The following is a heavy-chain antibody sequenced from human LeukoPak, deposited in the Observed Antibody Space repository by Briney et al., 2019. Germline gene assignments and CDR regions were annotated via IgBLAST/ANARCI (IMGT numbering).Heavy chain of an antibody. Sequence: PSETLSLTCTVSGGSISSYYWSWIRQPPGKGLEWIGYIYYSGSTNYNPSLKSRVTISVDTSKNQFSLKLSSVTAADTAVYYCARHYVIAAAGMDGFQHWGQGTLVTVSS. CDR3: ARHYVIAAAGMDGFQH. D-gene: IGHD6-13*01. CDR2: IYYSGST. J-gene: IGHJ1*01. CDR1: GGSISSYY. V-gene: IGHV4-59*08.